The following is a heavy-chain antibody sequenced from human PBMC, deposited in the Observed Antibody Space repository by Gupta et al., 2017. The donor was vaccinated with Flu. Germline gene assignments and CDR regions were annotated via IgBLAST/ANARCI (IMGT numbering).Heavy chain of an antibody. J-gene: IGHJ4*02. Sequence: GGGVVQPGESLRLSCVVSGLTFSDYAMNWVRQAPGKGLEWLSTVGAGGDRTYYADSVMGRFTISRDNSKNTFYLQMNSLTGDDTAVYYWAKDRSGNPAIDYWGQGALVTVSA. D-gene: IGHD6-13*01. V-gene: IGHV3-23*01. CDR3: AKDRSGNPAIDY. CDR1: GLTFSDYA. CDR2: VGAGGDRT.